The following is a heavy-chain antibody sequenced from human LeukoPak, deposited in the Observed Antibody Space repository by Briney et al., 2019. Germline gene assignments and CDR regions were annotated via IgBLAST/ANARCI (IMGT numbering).Heavy chain of an antibody. D-gene: IGHD3-22*01. CDR3: ARGPEYYCDSWFDP. V-gene: IGHV1-69*13. J-gene: IGHJ5*02. CDR1: GGTFSSYA. CDR2: IIPIFGTA. Sequence: ASVKVSRKASGGTFSSYAISWVRQAPGQGLEWMGGIIPIFGTANYAQKFQGRVTITADESTSTAYMELSSLRSEDTAVYYCARGPEYYCDSWFDPWGQGTLVTVSS.